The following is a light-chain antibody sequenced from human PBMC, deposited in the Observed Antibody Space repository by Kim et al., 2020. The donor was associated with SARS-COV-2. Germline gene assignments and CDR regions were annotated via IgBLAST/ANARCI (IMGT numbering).Light chain of an antibody. CDR2: DNN. CDR1: SSNIRNNN. V-gene: IGLV1-51*01. Sequence: QSVLTQPPSVSAAPGQNVTISCSGSSSNIRNNNVAWYQQFPGTAPKLLIYDNNRRPSGIPKRFSCSKSGTSATLGITGLQPGDEADYFCGTWDTRRSDDVFGTGTKVTVL. CDR3: GTWDTRRSDDV. J-gene: IGLJ1*01.